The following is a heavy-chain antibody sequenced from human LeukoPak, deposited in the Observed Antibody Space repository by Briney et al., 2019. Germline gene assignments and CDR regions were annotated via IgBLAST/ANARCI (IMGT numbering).Heavy chain of an antibody. Sequence: GGSLRLSCAASGFTFDDYAMHWVRQAPGKGLEWVSLISGDGSRTFYADSAKGRFTISRDNSKNSLYLQMNSLRTEDTALYFCGKGVRGVIFDSLVDTWGQGTLVTASS. D-gene: IGHD3-10*01. CDR2: ISGDGSRT. V-gene: IGHV3-43*02. CDR1: GFTFDDYA. J-gene: IGHJ5*02. CDR3: GKGVRGVIFDSLVDT.